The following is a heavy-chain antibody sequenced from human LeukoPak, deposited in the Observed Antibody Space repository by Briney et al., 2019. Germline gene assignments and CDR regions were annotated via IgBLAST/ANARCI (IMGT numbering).Heavy chain of an antibody. CDR3: AKDINVWGSYLQSYFDY. D-gene: IGHD3-16*02. J-gene: IGHJ4*02. Sequence: GGSLRLSCAASTFSLNTYGIHWVRQAPGKGLEWLAAISDDGSNKYYGDSVKGRFTISRDNSKNAVYLQLNSLRADDTAVYYCAKDINVWGSYLQSYFDYWGQGTLVTVSS. V-gene: IGHV3-30*18. CDR2: ISDDGSNK. CDR1: TFSLNTYG.